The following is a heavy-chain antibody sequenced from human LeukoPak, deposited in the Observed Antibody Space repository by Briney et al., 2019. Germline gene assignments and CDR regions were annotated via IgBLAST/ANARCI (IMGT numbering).Heavy chain of an antibody. CDR2: VYYSGNT. Sequence: SETLSLTCAVSGGSISTYYWTWIRQPPGKGLEWIGNVYYSGNTKYNPSLKSRVTISVDTSRNKFSLKLNSVTAADTAMYYCARWSGSVTARNYYYYMDVWGEGTTVTVSS. J-gene: IGHJ6*03. CDR1: GGSISTYY. CDR3: ARWSGSVTARNYYYYMDV. D-gene: IGHD6-6*01. V-gene: IGHV4-59*01.